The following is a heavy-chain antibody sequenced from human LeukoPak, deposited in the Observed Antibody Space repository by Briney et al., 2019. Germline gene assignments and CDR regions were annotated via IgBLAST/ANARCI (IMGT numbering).Heavy chain of an antibody. J-gene: IGHJ4*02. Sequence: GESLQISCKGSGYSVTNSWIGWVRQMPGKGLEWMGIIYLGDSDTRYSPSFKGQVTISADRSINTAYLQWVSLKASDTAMYYCARHPPYTRGGALDYGAQEPLVTVPS. V-gene: IGHV5-51*01. CDR2: IYLGDSDT. D-gene: IGHD2-2*02. CDR3: ARHPPYTRGGALDY. CDR1: GYSVTNSW.